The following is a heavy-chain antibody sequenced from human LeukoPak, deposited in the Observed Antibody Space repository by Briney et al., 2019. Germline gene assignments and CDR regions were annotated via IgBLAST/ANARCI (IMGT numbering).Heavy chain of an antibody. CDR2: ISGSGGST. V-gene: IGHV3-23*01. Sequence: GGSLSLSCAASGFTFSSYAMSWVRQAPGKGLEWVSAISGSGGSTYYADSVKGRFTISRDNSKNTLYLQMNSLRAEDTAVYYCAKCISYGDSKLNFDYWGQGTLVTVSS. CDR1: GFTFSSYA. J-gene: IGHJ4*02. D-gene: IGHD4-17*01. CDR3: AKCISYGDSKLNFDY.